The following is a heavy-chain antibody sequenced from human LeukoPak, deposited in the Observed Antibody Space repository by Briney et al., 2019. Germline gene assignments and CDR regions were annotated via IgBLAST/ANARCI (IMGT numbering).Heavy chain of an antibody. V-gene: IGHV3-53*01. D-gene: IGHD4/OR15-4a*01. J-gene: IGHJ4*02. CDR1: GFTFSSYS. CDR3: ARALNRHIGAFEY. CDR2: IYADFDNT. Sequence: GSLRLSCAASGFTFSSYSMNWVRQAPGRGLEWVSVIYADFDNTDYADSVRGRFTISRDSSKNTLNLHMNSLRVEDTATYFCARALNRHIGAFEYWGQGALVTVSS.